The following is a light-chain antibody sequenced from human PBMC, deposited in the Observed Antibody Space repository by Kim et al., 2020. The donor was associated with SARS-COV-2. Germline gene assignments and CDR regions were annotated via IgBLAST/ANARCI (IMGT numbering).Light chain of an antibody. Sequence: TRSGTGNSNDVGRKGGAWREQHQGHPPKLITYRNNNRPAGIADRFSASRSGNTAYLTITELQPEDEADDYCSAWDISLSVWMFGGGTQLTVL. CDR3: SAWDISLSVWM. V-gene: IGLV10-54*04. CDR1: SNDVGRKG. J-gene: IGLJ3*02. CDR2: RNN.